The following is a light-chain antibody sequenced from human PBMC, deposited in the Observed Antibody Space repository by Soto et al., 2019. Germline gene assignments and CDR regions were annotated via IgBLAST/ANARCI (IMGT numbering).Light chain of an antibody. V-gene: IGLV2-14*01. CDR2: KVS. J-gene: IGLJ3*02. CDR1: SSDVGAYNY. CDR3: SSYTSNSTLV. Sequence: QSALTQPASVSGSPGQSITISCTGTSSDVGAYNYVSWYQQHPDKAPKLMIFKVSDRPSGVSNRFSGSNSGNTASLTISGLQAEDEADYFCSSYTSNSTLVFGGGTKLTVL.